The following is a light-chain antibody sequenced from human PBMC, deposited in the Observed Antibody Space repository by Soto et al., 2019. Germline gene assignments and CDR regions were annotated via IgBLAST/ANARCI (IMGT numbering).Light chain of an antibody. J-gene: IGKJ4*01. Sequence: VLTQSPATLSLSPGERATLFCKASQSVGVYMGWFQQKPGQAPRVLIYDATNRAGGVPARFSGSGSGTDFTLTISSLEAADSAVYYCQQRDIWPPRTFGGGTKLEIK. CDR1: QSVGVY. CDR3: QQRDIWPPRT. CDR2: DAT. V-gene: IGKV3-11*01.